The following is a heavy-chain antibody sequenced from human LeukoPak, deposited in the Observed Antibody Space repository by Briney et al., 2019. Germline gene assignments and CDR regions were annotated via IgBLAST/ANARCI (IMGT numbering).Heavy chain of an antibody. V-gene: IGHV4-4*09. CDR2: IYTSGST. J-gene: IGHJ3*02. CDR1: GGSLSSYY. CDR3: ARPYGGKSAFDI. Sequence: PSETLSLTCAVSGGSLSSYYWSWIRQPPGKGLEWIGYIYTSGSTNYNPSLKSRVTISVDTSKNQFSLTLSSVTAAGTAVDYCARPYGGKSAFDIWGQGTMVTVSS. D-gene: IGHD4-23*01.